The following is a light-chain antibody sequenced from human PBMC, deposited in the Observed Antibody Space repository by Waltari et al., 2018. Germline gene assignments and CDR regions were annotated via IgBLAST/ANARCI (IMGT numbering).Light chain of an antibody. CDR3: QQSYSSPRT. Sequence: DIYLTQSPSFLSASVGDRVTITCRASQSIASNLSWYQQKPGKAPKLLIYAASSLQSGVPSRFSARGSGTDFTLTISSLQREDFATYYCQQSYSSPRTFGQGTKVEVK. J-gene: IGKJ1*01. CDR1: QSIASN. CDR2: AAS. V-gene: IGKV1-39*01.